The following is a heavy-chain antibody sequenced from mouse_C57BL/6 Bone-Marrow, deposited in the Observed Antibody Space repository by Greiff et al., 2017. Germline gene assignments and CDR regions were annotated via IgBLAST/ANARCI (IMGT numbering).Heavy chain of an antibody. V-gene: IGHV5-15*01. Sequence: EVKLMESGGGLVQPGGSLKLSCAASGFTFSDYGMAWVRPAPRKGPEWVAFISNLAYSIYYADTVTGRFTISRENAKNTLYLEMSSVRAEDTAMYYCARQGLWYAMDYWGQGTSVTVSS. CDR3: ARQGLWYAMDY. J-gene: IGHJ4*01. D-gene: IGHD1-1*02. CDR1: GFTFSDYG. CDR2: ISNLAYSI.